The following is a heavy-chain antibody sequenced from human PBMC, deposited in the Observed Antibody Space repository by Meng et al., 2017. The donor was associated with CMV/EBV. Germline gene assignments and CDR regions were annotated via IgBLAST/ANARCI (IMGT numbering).Heavy chain of an antibody. CDR2: IIPIFGTA. V-gene: IGHV1-69*12. J-gene: IGHJ5*02. Sequence: VVPVQSGAWVKNAGSPGSVSGKASGGTFSSYAISWVRQAPGQGLEWLGGIIPIFGTANYAQKFQGRVTITADESTSTAYMELSSLRSEDTAVYYCARDYSGIAARPGFDPWGQGTLVTVSS. CDR1: GGTFSSYA. D-gene: IGHD6-6*01. CDR3: ARDYSGIAARPGFDP.